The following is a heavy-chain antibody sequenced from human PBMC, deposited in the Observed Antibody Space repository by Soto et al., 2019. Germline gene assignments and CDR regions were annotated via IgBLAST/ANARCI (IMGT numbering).Heavy chain of an antibody. CDR3: ARDLSYRYCSGGSCYNPGWFDP. CDR2: ISYDGSNK. CDR1: GFTFSSYA. V-gene: IGHV3-30-3*01. Sequence: ESGGGVVQPGRSLRLSCAASGFTFSSYAMHWVRQAPGKGLEWVAVISYDGSNKYYADSVKGRFTISRDNSKNTLYLQMNSLRAEDTAVYYCARDLSYRYCSGGSCYNPGWFDPWGQGTLVTVSS. J-gene: IGHJ5*02. D-gene: IGHD2-15*01.